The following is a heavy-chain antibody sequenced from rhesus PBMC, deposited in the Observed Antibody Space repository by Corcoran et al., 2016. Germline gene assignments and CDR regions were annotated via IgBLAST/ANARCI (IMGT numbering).Heavy chain of an antibody. D-gene: IGHD1-1*01. J-gene: IGHJ4*01. Sequence: EVQLVESGGGLVQPGGSLRLSCAASAFTFSSYDMSWVRQAPGKGLEWGSYISYTGKHIYYADSVKGRFTISRDNAKNSLSLQMSSLRAEDMAVYYCTRGWGGTREIDYWGQGVLVTVSS. CDR1: AFTFSSYD. CDR3: TRGWGGTREIDY. V-gene: IGHV3-136*01. CDR2: ISYTGKHI.